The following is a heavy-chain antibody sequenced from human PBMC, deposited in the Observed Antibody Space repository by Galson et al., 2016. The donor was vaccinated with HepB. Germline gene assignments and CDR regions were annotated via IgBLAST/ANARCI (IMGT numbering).Heavy chain of an antibody. V-gene: IGHV4-30-4*01. CDR3: ARNYGYSFGSGADY. CDR2: IYYNGYT. J-gene: IGHJ4*01. CDR1: GASISSGDYY. Sequence: TLSLTCTVSGASISSGDYYFNWIRQPPGKGLEWIGYIYYNGYTHYTPSLRSRATISVDTSKNQFSLKLRSVTAADTAVYYCARNYGYSFGSGADYWGHGTLVTVSS. D-gene: IGHD5-18*01.